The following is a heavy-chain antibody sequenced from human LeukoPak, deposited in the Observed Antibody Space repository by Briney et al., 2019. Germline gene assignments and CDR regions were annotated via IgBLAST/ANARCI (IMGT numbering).Heavy chain of an antibody. Sequence: GGCLRLSCAASGFTFSSCAMSWVRKAPGKGLEWVSAISGSGGRPYYADSVKGRFTISRDNSKNTLYLQINSLRAEDTAVYYCARHPEPGYCSSTSCHESYFDYWGQGTLVTVSS. V-gene: IGHV3-23*01. J-gene: IGHJ4*02. CDR3: ARHPEPGYCSSTSCHESYFDY. D-gene: IGHD2-2*01. CDR1: GFTFSSCA. CDR2: ISGSGGRP.